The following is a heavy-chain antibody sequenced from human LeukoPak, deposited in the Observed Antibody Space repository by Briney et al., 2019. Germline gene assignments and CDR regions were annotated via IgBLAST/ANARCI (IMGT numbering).Heavy chain of an antibody. J-gene: IGHJ4*02. D-gene: IGHD3-22*01. CDR3: ARASYSYDINGWVPFDY. V-gene: IGHV4-61*02. CDR1: GNSISSGDNY. Sequence: SQTLSLTCTVSGNSISSGDNYWSWIRQPAGKGLEWIGRIYTSGSTNYNPSLKSRVTISGGTSKNQFSLRLSSVTAADTAVYYCARASYSYDINGWVPFDYWGQGTLVTVSS. CDR2: IYTSGST.